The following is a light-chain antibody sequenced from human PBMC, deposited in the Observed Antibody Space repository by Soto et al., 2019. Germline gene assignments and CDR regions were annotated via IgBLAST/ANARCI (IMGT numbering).Light chain of an antibody. V-gene: IGKV1-5*03. CDR3: QQYNSYSWT. Sequence: DIQMTQSPSTLSASVGDRVTITCRASQSISSWLAWYQQKPGKAPKLLIYKAPSLESGVPSRLSGSGSGTEFTLTISSLQPDDFATYYCQQYNSYSWTFGQGTKVDIK. CDR2: KAP. J-gene: IGKJ1*01. CDR1: QSISSW.